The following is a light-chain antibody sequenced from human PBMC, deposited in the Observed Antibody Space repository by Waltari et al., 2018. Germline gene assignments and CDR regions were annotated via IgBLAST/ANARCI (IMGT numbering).Light chain of an antibody. J-gene: IGLJ2*01. V-gene: IGLV3-19*01. Sequence: SSELTTDPAVSVAMGQTVRITCQGDRLRSQYARWYQQRPGQAPGLVMYDKSNRPSGVPDRFSGSTSHNTASLTITGAQAEDEASYYCHSRDASGVGGSFGGGTKLTVL. CDR3: HSRDASGVGGS. CDR1: RLRSQY. CDR2: DKS.